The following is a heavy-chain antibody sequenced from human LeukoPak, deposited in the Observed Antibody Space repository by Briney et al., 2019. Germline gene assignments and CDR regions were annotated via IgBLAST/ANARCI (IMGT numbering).Heavy chain of an antibody. V-gene: IGHV3-53*05. J-gene: IGHJ4*02. CDR1: GFTVSSNY. D-gene: IGHD1-26*01. Sequence: PGGSLRLSCAASGFTVSSNYMSWVRQAPGTGLEWVSVIYSGGTTYYADSVKGRFTISRDSSKNTLYLQMNSLRAEDTAVYYCARSPSYRVSFDYWGQGTLVTVSS. CDR3: ARSPSYRVSFDY. CDR2: IYSGGTT.